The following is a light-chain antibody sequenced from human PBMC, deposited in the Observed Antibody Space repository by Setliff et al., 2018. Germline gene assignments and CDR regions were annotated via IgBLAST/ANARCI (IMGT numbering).Light chain of an antibody. Sequence: QSALAQPAAVSGSPGQSITISCTGTSSDVGTYNFVSWYQQHPAKAPKLLIYEVTKRPPGVSDRFSGSKSGNTASLTISGLQAEDEADYYCLSYTSKTTHALFGGGTKVTVL. CDR3: LSYTSKTTHAL. CDR2: EVT. CDR1: SSDVGTYNF. J-gene: IGLJ2*01. V-gene: IGLV2-14*03.